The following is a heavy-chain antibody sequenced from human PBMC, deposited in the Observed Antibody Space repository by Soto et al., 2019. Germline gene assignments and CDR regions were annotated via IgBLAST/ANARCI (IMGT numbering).Heavy chain of an antibody. CDR1: GYTFTSYG. CDR3: APQWLAEYYFDY. CDR2: ISAYNGNT. D-gene: IGHD6-19*01. V-gene: IGHV1-18*01. Sequence: ASVKVSCKASGYTFTSYGISWVRQAPGQGLEWMGWISAYNGNTNYAQKLQGRVTMTTDTSTSTAYMELRSLRSDDTATYYCAPQWLAEYYFDYWGQGTLVTVSS. J-gene: IGHJ4*02.